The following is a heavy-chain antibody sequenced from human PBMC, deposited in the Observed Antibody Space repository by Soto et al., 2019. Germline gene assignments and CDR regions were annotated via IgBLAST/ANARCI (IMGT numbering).Heavy chain of an antibody. J-gene: IGHJ4*02. CDR2: IKQDGSEK. V-gene: IGHV3-7*01. CDR1: SFTLRNYW. Sequence: GGSTMLSSPHDSFTLRNYWTSWVRQAPGKGLEWVANIKQDGSEKYYVDSVKGRFTISRDNAKNSLYLQMNSLRAEDTAVYYCARDSEWLALDYWGQGP. CDR3: ARDSEWLALDY. D-gene: IGHD6-19*01.